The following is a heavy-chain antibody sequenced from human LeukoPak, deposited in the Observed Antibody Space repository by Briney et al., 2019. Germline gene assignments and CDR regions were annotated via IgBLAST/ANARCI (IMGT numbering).Heavy chain of an antibody. CDR1: GYTFTTYY. J-gene: IGHJ4*02. D-gene: IGHD3-9*01. Sequence: GASVKVSCKASGYTFTTYYMHWVRQAPGQGLEWMGIINPSGGSTIYAQKFQGRVTMTRDMSTSTVYMELSSLRSEDTAVYYCARSRRDYDILTGYLYYFDYWGQGTLVTVSS. CDR2: INPSGGST. V-gene: IGHV1-46*01. CDR3: ARSRRDYDILTGYLYYFDY.